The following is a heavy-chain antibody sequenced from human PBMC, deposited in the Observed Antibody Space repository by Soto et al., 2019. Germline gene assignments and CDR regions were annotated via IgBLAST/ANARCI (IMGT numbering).Heavy chain of an antibody. D-gene: IGHD3-10*01. J-gene: IGHJ4*02. V-gene: IGHV3-72*01. CDR1: GFSFSDHY. CDR2: SRNIPNSYRP. CDR3: ERGSTYRGDLDFDY. Sequence: EVQLVESGGGLVQPGGSLRLSCAASGFSFSDHYMDWLRQAPGKGLEWVGRSRNIPNSYRPEYAASVKGRFTISRDESEKSLYLQMNSVQTEDTAVYYCERGSTYRGDLDFDYWGQGILVTVSS.